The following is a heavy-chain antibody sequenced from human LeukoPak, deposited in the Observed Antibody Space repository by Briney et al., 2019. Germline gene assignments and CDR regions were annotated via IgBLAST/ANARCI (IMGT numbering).Heavy chain of an antibody. CDR3: ARVLYGDYYFDC. CDR1: GGSFSGYY. J-gene: IGHJ4*02. CDR2: INHSGST. D-gene: IGHD4-17*01. V-gene: IGHV4-34*01. Sequence: SETLSLTCAVYGGSFSGYYWSWIRQPPGKGLEWIGEINHSGSTNYNPSLKSRVTISVDTSKNQFSLKLSSVTAADTAVYYCARVLYGDYYFDCWGQGTLVTVSS.